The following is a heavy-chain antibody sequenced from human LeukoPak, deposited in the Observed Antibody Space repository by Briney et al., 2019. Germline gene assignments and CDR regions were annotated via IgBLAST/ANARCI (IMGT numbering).Heavy chain of an antibody. CDR2: IYCSGST. CDR1: GGSISNYS. V-gene: IGHV4-39*01. Sequence: KPAETLCLTCTASGGSISNYSWGWIRQPPGKGLEWIGSIYCSGSTQYNASFKSRGTIYEDTSKNQFSLKLSSVNAADTAVYYCARHGHSGSIWLNWFDPWGQGTLVTVSS. CDR3: ARHGHSGSIWLNWFDP. J-gene: IGHJ5*02. D-gene: IGHD6-13*01.